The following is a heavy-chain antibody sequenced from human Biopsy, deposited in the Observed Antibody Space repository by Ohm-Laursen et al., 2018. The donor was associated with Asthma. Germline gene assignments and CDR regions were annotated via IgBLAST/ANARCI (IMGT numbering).Heavy chain of an antibody. J-gene: IGHJ6*02. CDR2: IIPIFGTA. V-gene: IGHV1-69*01. CDR3: ARHPYVDGSDNYYYRGNDYYLGMDV. Sequence: SSVKVSCKASGDSFNNFAISWVRQAPGQGLEWMGGIIPIFGTANYAQKFQGRVTITADESTSTAYMELSSLRSEDTAVYYCARHPYVDGSDNYYYRGNDYYLGMDVWGQGTTVTVSS. CDR1: GDSFNNFA. D-gene: IGHD3-10*01.